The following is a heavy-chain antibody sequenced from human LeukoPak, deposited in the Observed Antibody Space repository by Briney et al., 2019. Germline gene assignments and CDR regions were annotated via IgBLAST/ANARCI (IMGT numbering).Heavy chain of an antibody. CDR3: ARDRGTWNDDGFDY. CDR1: GGSISSYY. Sequence: SSETLSLTCTVSGGSISSYYWSWIRQPPGKGLEWIGYIYYSGSTNYNPSPKSRVTMSVDTSKNQFSLKLSSVTAADTAVYYCARDRGTWNDDGFDYWGQGTLVTVSS. CDR2: IYYSGST. J-gene: IGHJ4*02. D-gene: IGHD1-1*01. V-gene: IGHV4-59*12.